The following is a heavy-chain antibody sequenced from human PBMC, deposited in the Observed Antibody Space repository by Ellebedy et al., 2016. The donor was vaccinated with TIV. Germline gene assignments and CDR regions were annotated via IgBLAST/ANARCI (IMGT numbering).Heavy chain of an antibody. Sequence: GESLKISCAASGFTFSSYAMHWVRQAPGKGLEWVAVISYDGSNKYYADSVKGRFTISRDNAKNSLYLQLNSLRSEDTAVYYCARSRWVGLWGQGTLVTVSS. CDR1: GFTFSSYA. CDR3: ARSRWVGL. J-gene: IGHJ4*02. D-gene: IGHD4-23*01. V-gene: IGHV3-30*04. CDR2: ISYDGSNK.